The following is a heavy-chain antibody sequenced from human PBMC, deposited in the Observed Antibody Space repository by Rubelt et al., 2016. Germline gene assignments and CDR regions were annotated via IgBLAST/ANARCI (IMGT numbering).Heavy chain of an antibody. Sequence: QLQLQESGPGLVKPSETLSLSCTVSGGSISSIIYYWGWIRQPPGKGLEWIGSIYYSGSTYYNPSLKSRVTISVDTSKNQFSRKLSSVTAADTAVYYCARGIVVVAATPLDYWGQGTLVTVSS. CDR2: IYYSGST. CDR3: ARGIVVVAATPLDY. J-gene: IGHJ4*02. D-gene: IGHD2-15*01. CDR1: GGSISSIIYY. V-gene: IGHV4-39*07.